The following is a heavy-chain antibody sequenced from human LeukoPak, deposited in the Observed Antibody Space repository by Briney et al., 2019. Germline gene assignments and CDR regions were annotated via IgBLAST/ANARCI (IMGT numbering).Heavy chain of an antibody. V-gene: IGHV3-21*01. CDR3: AREGEWELRYFDY. CDR2: ISSSSSYI. Sequence: PGGSLRLSCAASGFTFSSYSMNWVRHAPGKGLEWVSSISSSSSYIYYADSVKGRFTISRDNAKNSLYLQMNSLRAEDTAVYYCAREGEWELRYFDYWGQGTLVTVSS. J-gene: IGHJ4*02. CDR1: GFTFSSYS. D-gene: IGHD1-26*01.